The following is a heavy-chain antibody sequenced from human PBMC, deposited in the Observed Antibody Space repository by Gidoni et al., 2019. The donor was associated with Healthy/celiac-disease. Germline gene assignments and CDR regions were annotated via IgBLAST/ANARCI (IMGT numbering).Heavy chain of an antibody. CDR3: ARDLGGGLDAFDI. CDR1: GFTFSSYG. Sequence: QVQLVESGGGVVQPGRSLRRSCAASGFTFSSYGMHWVRQAPGKGLEWVAVIWYDGSNKYYADSVKGRFTISRDNSKNTLYLQMNSLRAEDTAVYYCARDLGGGLDAFDIWGQGTMVTVSS. V-gene: IGHV3-33*01. J-gene: IGHJ3*02. D-gene: IGHD1-26*01. CDR2: IWYDGSNK.